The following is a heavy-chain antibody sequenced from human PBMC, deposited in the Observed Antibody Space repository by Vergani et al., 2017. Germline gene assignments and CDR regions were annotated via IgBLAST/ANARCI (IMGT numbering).Heavy chain of an antibody. J-gene: IGHJ4*02. CDR3: ARVDTSSNRDYFDY. V-gene: IGHV1-2*02. D-gene: IGHD2-2*01. Sequence: QVQLVQSGAEVKKPGASVKVSCKASGYTFTDYFMHWVRQAPGQGLEWMGWINPNSGGTNSAQKFQGKVTMTRDTSISTAYMDLSNLRSNDTAVYYCARVDTSSNRDYFDYWGQGTLVTVSS. CDR1: GYTFTDYF. CDR2: INPNSGGT.